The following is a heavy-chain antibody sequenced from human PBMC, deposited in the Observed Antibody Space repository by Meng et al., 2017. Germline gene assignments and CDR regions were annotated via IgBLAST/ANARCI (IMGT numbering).Heavy chain of an antibody. D-gene: IGHD1-26*01. CDR1: GGSVSSGSYY. Sequence: SETLSPTCTVSGGSVSSGSYYWSWIRQPPGKGLEWIGYIYYSESTNYNPSPKSRVTISVDTSKNQFSLKLSSVTAADTAVYYCAKEEWELLTIDYWGQGTLVTGYS. CDR3: AKEEWELLTIDY. J-gene: IGHJ4*02. CDR2: IYYSEST. V-gene: IGHV4-61*01.